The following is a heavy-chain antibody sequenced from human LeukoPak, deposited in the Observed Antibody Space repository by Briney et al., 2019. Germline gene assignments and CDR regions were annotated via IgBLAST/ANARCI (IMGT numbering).Heavy chain of an antibody. CDR2: IYSGGST. D-gene: IGHD3-22*01. CDR1: GFTFSAYA. Sequence: GGSLRLSCEASGFTFSAYAMTWVRQAPGKGLEWVSVIYSGGSTYYADSVKGRFTISRDNSKNTLYLQMNSLRAEDTAVYYCATLSSGYYLDYWGQGTLVTVSS. J-gene: IGHJ4*02. CDR3: ATLSSGYYLDY. V-gene: IGHV3-66*01.